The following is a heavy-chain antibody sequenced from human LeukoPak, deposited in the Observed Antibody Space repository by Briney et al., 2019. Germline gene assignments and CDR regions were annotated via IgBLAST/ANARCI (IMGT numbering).Heavy chain of an antibody. D-gene: IGHD6-25*01. J-gene: IGHJ5*02. CDR3: ARDQSSGVNWFDP. V-gene: IGHV4-4*02. CDR1: GFTFSSYAM. Sequence: GSLRLSCAASGFTFSSYAMSWVRQPPGKGLEWIGEIYHSGSTNYNPSLKSRVTISVDKSKNQFSLKLSSVTAADTAVYYCARDQSSGVNWFDPWGQGTLVTVSS. CDR2: IYHSGST.